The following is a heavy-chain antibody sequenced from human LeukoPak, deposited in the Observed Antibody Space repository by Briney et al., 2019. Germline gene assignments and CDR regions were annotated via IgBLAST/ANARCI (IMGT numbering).Heavy chain of an antibody. J-gene: IGHJ4*02. CDR3: ARDAGRGYSYSASMFFDY. V-gene: IGHV1-8*01. Sequence: GASVKVSCKASGYTFTSYDINWVRQATGQGLEWMGWMNPNSGNTGYAQKFQGRVTMTRNTSISTAYMELSSLRSEDTAVYYCARDAGRGYSYSASMFFDYWGQGTLVTVSS. CDR2: MNPNSGNT. D-gene: IGHD5-18*01. CDR1: GYTFTSYD.